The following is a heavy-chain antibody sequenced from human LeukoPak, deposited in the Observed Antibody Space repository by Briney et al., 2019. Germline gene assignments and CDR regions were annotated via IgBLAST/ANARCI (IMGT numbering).Heavy chain of an antibody. V-gene: IGHV3-21*01. D-gene: IGHD2-15*01. J-gene: IGHJ6*03. CDR2: ISSSSSYI. Sequence: GGSLRLSCAASGFTFSSYSMNWVRQAPGKGLEWVSSISSSSSYIYYADSVKGRFTISRDNAKNSLYLQMNSLRAEDTAVYYCARDLYCSGGSCYPGYYYMDVWGKGTTVTVSS. CDR3: ARDLYCSGGSCYPGYYYMDV. CDR1: GFTFSSYS.